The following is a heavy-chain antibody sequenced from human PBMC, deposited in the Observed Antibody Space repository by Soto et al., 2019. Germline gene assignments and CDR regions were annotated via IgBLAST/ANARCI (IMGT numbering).Heavy chain of an antibody. D-gene: IGHD6-6*01. J-gene: IGHJ4*02. CDR3: ASEIPGIAARPFDY. V-gene: IGHV3-48*03. Sequence: GGSLRLSCAASGFTFTSYEMNWVRQAPGKGLEWVSYISSSGSTIYYADSVKGRFTISRDNAKNSLYLQMNSLRAEETAVYYCASEIPGIAARPFDYWGQGTLVTVSS. CDR1: GFTFTSYE. CDR2: ISSSGSTI.